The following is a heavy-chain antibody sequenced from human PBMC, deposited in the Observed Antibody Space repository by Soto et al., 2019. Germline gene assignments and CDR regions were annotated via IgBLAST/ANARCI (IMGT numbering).Heavy chain of an antibody. CDR2: INLDGSDT. J-gene: IGHJ4*02. V-gene: IGHV3-74*01. CDR1: GCKFSSYG. Sequence: PGGSLRLPCGASGCKFSSYGRHRVLQDPGKGLVWVSHINLDGSDTTYADSVRGRFTISRDNAKNTLYLQMNSLRVEDTAVYYCVRDDPGLGLDYWGLGTLVTVSS. D-gene: IGHD1-26*01. CDR3: VRDDPGLGLDY.